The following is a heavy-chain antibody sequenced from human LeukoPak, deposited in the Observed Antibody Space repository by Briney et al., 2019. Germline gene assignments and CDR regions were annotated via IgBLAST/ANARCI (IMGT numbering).Heavy chain of an antibody. J-gene: IGHJ4*02. CDR3: ARGVLNSVAWSWYRFDY. Sequence: ASVKVSCKASGYTFTANYMHWVRQAPGQGREWMGWINPNSGGTHYAQKFQGRVTMTRDTSISTAYMELSRLRSDDTAVCYCARGVLNSVAWSWYRFDYWGQGTLVAVSS. D-gene: IGHD5/OR15-5a*01. CDR2: INPNSGGT. V-gene: IGHV1-2*02. CDR1: GYTFTANY.